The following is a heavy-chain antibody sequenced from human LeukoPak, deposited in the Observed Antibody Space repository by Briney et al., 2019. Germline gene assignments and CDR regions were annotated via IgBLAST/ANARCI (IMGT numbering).Heavy chain of an antibody. Sequence: GASVKVSCKASGYTFTSYGISWVRQAPGQGLEWMGWISAYNGNTNYAQKLQGRVTMTTDTSTSTAYMELRSLRSDDTAVYYCARVISEFGELFTPHFDYWGQGTLVTVSS. J-gene: IGHJ4*02. CDR1: GYTFTSYG. D-gene: IGHD3-10*01. CDR2: ISAYNGNT. CDR3: ARVISEFGELFTPHFDY. V-gene: IGHV1-18*01.